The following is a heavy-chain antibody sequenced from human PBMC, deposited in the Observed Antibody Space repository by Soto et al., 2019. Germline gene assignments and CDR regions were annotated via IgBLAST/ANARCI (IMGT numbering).Heavy chain of an antibody. CDR2: ISGSGGST. Sequence: GGSLRLSCAASGFTFSSYAMSWVRQAPGKGLEWVSAISGSGGSTYYADSVKGRFTISRDNSKNTLHLQMNSLRAEDTAVYYCAVHTYYDFWSGPRNGMDVWGQGTTVTVSS. CDR1: GFTFSSYA. CDR3: AVHTYYDFWSGPRNGMDV. J-gene: IGHJ6*02. D-gene: IGHD3-3*01. V-gene: IGHV3-23*01.